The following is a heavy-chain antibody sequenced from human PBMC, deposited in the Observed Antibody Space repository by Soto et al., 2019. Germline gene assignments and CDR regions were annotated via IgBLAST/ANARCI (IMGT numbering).Heavy chain of an antibody. CDR2: IKSKTDGGTT. CDR3: TTTLPAAVSGPGYYYYGMDV. J-gene: IGHJ6*02. Sequence: PGGSLRLSCAASGFTFSNAWMNWVRQAPGKGLEWVGRIKSKTDGGTTDYAAPVKGRFTISRDDSKNTLYLQMNSLKTEDTAVYYCTTTLPAAVSGPGYYYYGMDVWGQGTTVTVSS. V-gene: IGHV3-15*07. D-gene: IGHD2-2*01. CDR1: GFTFSNAW.